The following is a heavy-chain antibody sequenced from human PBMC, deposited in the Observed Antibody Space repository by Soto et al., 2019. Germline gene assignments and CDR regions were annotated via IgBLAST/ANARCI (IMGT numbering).Heavy chain of an antibody. CDR2: IYHIGST. CDR1: GGSISSSNW. CDR3: ASLRQYKGMEV. V-gene: IGHV4-4*02. J-gene: IGHJ6*02. Sequence: QVQLQESGPGLVKPSGTLSLTCAVSGGSISSSNWWSWVRQPPGKGLEWIGEIYHIGSTNYNPSLRSRATISVDKSKNQFSLKVNSVTAADTAVYFCASLRQYKGMEVWGQGTTVTVSS. D-gene: IGHD1-1*01.